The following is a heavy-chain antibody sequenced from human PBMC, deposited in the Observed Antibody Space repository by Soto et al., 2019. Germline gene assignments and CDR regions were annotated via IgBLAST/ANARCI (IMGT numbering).Heavy chain of an antibody. V-gene: IGHV5-51*01. CDR3: ARHAPGVAARRATYYYYYYGMDV. CDR2: IYPGDSDT. CDR1: GYSFTSYW. Sequence: GESLKISCKGSGYSFTSYWIGWVRQMPGKGLEWMGIIYPGDSDTRYSPSFQGQVTISADKSISTAYLQWSSLKASDTAMYYCARHAPGVAARRATYYYYYYGMDVWGQGTTVTVSS. D-gene: IGHD6-6*01. J-gene: IGHJ6*02.